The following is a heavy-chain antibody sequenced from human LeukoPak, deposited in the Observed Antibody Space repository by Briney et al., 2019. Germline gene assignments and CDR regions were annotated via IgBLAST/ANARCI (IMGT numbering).Heavy chain of an antibody. J-gene: IGHJ4*02. V-gene: IGHV3-15*01. Sequence: GGSLRLSYAASGFTFSNAWMSWVRQAPGKGLEWVGRIKSKTDGGTTDYAAPVKGRFTISRDDSKNTLYLQMNSLKTEDTAVYYCTTEYYYDSSGYWTGGYWGQGTLVTVSS. CDR2: IKSKTDGGTT. CDR3: TTEYYYDSSGYWTGGY. CDR1: GFTFSNAW. D-gene: IGHD3-22*01.